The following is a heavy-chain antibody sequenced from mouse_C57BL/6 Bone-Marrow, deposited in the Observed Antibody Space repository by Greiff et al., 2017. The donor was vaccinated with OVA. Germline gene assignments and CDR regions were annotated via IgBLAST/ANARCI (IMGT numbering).Heavy chain of an antibody. CDR2: IDPSDSET. D-gene: IGHD2-4*01. V-gene: IGHV1-52*01. Sequence: QVQLQQPGAELVRPGSSVKLSCKASGYTFTSYWMHWVKQRPIQGLDWIGNIDPSDSETHYNQKFTDKATLTVDKSSSTAYMQLSSLTSEDSAVYYCARTYYDYDAGLTWFAYWGQGTLVTVSA. J-gene: IGHJ3*01. CDR1: GYTFTSYW. CDR3: ARTYYDYDAGLTWFAY.